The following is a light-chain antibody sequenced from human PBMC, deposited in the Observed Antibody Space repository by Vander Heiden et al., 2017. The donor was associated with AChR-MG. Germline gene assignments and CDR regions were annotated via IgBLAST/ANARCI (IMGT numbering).Light chain of an antibody. V-gene: IGKV3-15*01. CDR3: QQDKKWPVLT. Sequence: EIVMTQSPATLSVSPGERATLSCRASQSVGSNLAWYQRKPGQSPRLLIYGASTRATDVPIRFTGSWCGTEFTLTISSRQSEDFAVYYCQQDKKWPVLTFDGRTREEIK. CDR1: QSVGSN. J-gene: IGKJ4*01. CDR2: GAS.